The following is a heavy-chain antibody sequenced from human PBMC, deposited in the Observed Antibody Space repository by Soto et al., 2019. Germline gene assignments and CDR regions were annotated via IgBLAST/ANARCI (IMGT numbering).Heavy chain of an antibody. Sequence: PSETLSLTCTVSGGSVTNSTYYWGWIRQSPGRELEWIGSVYYRGSSYSKSSVKSRVTISVDTSKNQFSLNLNSATASATVVYFCVSQRTTLRPQAYFDYWGPGALVTVSS. V-gene: IGHV4-39*01. J-gene: IGHJ4*02. D-gene: IGHD4-17*01. CDR3: VSQRTTLRPQAYFDY. CDR1: GGSVTNSTYY. CDR2: VYYRGSS.